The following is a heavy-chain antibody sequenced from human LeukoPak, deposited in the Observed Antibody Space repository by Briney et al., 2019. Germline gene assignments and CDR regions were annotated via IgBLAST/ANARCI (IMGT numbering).Heavy chain of an antibody. J-gene: IGHJ6*02. V-gene: IGHV4-59*08. CDR1: GGSISGYF. CDR3: ARLPKGSYYFYGLDV. Sequence: SETLSLTCTVSGGSISGYFWSWIRQPPGKGLEWIGYIYYIGSTNYNPSLKSRVTISVDTSKNQCSLKLSSVTAADTAVYYCARLPKGSYYFYGLDVWGQGTTVTVSS. CDR2: IYYIGST.